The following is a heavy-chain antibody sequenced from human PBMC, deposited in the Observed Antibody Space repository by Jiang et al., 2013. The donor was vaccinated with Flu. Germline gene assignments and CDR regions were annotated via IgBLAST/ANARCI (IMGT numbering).Heavy chain of an antibody. D-gene: IGHD1-26*01. CDR1: GDSVSSNSAS. CDR2: TYYRSKWYD. CDR3: ARAVGATRDFGY. Sequence: QTLSLTCAISGDSVSSNSASWNWVRQSPSRGLEWLGRTYYRSKWYDDYAVSVKSRITINPDTSKNQFSLQLNSMTPEDTAVYFCARAVGATRDFGYWGQGTLVTVS. V-gene: IGHV6-1*01. J-gene: IGHJ4*02.